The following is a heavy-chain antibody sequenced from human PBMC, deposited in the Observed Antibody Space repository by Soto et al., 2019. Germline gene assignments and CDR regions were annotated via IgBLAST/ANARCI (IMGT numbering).Heavy chain of an antibody. D-gene: IGHD1-26*01. Sequence: VHLLESGGGLVQPGGSLRLSCAASGFTFSAYSLSWVRQAPGKGLQWVSGISGLGGSRYYADSVKGRFTISRDNSKNSLYLQMDSLRVEDTAVYYCAKSSGNTWEQYYFDYWGQGTLLPGSS. CDR3: AKSSGNTWEQYYFDY. CDR1: GFTFSAYS. CDR2: ISGLGGSR. V-gene: IGHV3-23*01. J-gene: IGHJ4*02.